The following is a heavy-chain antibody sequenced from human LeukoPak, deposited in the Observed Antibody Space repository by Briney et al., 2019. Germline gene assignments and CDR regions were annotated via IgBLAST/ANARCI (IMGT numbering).Heavy chain of an antibody. CDR1: EFTFSSYS. CDR2: ISSSGAST. V-gene: IGHV3-23*01. J-gene: IGHJ4*02. Sequence: PGGSLRLSCVASEFTFSSYSMTWVRQGPERGLEWVSAISSSGASTYYADSVKGRFTISRDNSKNTLYLQMNSLRAEDTAIYYCAKSSGTSTYYFNYWGQGILVTVS. CDR3: AKSSGTSTYYFNY. D-gene: IGHD3-22*01.